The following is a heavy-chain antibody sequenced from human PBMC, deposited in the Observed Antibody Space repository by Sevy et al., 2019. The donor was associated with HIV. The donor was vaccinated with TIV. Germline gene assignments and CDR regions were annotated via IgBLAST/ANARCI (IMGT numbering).Heavy chain of an antibody. CDR2: ISSSGSTI. J-gene: IGHJ4*02. CDR3: ARDEGVGATSPYYFDY. D-gene: IGHD1-26*01. V-gene: IGHV3-11*01. Sequence: GGSLRLSCAASGFTFSDYYMSWIRQAPGKGLERVSYISSSGSTIYYADSVKGRFTISRDNAKNSLYLQMNSLRAEDTAVYYCARDEGVGATSPYYFDYWGQGNLVTVSS. CDR1: GFTFSDYY.